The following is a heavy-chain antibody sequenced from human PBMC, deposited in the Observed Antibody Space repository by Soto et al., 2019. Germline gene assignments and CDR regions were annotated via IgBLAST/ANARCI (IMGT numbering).Heavy chain of an antibody. CDR1: RFSLSTSGVG. D-gene: IGHD3-22*01. Sequence: QITLKESGPTLVKPTHTLKLTCTFPRFSLSTSGVGVGWISQPPGKALEWLALIYWDDDKRYSPSRKSRLSITKDTSKNQVVLIMTNMDSVDTATYYGAHKCYYYDSDGYGFDYWGQGTLVTVSS. CDR3: AHKCYYYDSDGYGFDY. J-gene: IGHJ4*02. V-gene: IGHV2-5*02. CDR2: IYWDDDK.